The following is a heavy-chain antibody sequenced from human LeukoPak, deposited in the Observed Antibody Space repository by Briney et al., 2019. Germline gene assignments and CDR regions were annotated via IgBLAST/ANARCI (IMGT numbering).Heavy chain of an antibody. CDR1: GYTLTSYG. CDR3: ARERGRVVIDYFDY. D-gene: IGHD3-22*01. CDR2: ISTSRGNT. Sequence: ASMKVSCKASGYTLTSYGISWVRLAPGQGLEWMGWISTSRGNTNYAQKFQGRVTMTTDTASSTAYMELRSLRSDDTAVYYCARERGRVVIDYFDYWGQGTLVTVSS. V-gene: IGHV1-18*01. J-gene: IGHJ4*02.